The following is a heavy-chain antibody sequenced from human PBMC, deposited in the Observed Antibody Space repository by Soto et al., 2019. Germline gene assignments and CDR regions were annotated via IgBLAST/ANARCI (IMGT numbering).Heavy chain of an antibody. CDR3: AKDRGNYDSSGSSRDAFEI. CDR2: ISGSGGST. D-gene: IGHD3-22*01. V-gene: IGHV3-23*01. Sequence: AGALILSWAASGFTFSSCAMSWGRQAPGPGLEWVSAISGSGGSTYYADSVKGRFTISRDNSKNTLYLQMNSLRAEDTAVYYCAKDRGNYDSSGSSRDAFEIWGQGTMGIVSS. J-gene: IGHJ3*02. CDR1: GFTFSSCA.